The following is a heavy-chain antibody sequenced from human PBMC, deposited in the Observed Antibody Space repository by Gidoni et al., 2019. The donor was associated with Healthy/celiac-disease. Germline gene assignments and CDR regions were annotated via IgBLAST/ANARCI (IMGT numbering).Heavy chain of an antibody. V-gene: IGHV3-49*03. CDR3: TSSREDYYYGMDV. J-gene: IGHJ6*02. CDR1: GFPFGDYA. CDR2: IRSKAYGGTT. Sequence: EVQLVESGGGLVQTGRSLRLSCTASGFPFGDYAMSWFRQAPGKGLEWVGFIRSKAYGGTTEYAASVKGRFTISRDDSKSIAYLQMNSLKTEDTAVYYCTSSREDYYYGMDVWGQGTTVTVSS.